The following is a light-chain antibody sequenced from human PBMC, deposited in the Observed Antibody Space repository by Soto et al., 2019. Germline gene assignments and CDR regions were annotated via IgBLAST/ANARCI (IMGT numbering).Light chain of an antibody. V-gene: IGKV3-20*01. J-gene: IGKJ3*01. CDR1: QSVSSTF. CDR3: QQYNSSPFT. CDR2: AAS. Sequence: EIVLTQSPGTLSLSPGERATLSCRASQSVSSTFLAWYQQKPGQAPRLLIYAASSMASGIPSRFSGSGSGTDFTLTISRLQPDDFAVYYCQQYNSSPFTFGPGTKVDIK.